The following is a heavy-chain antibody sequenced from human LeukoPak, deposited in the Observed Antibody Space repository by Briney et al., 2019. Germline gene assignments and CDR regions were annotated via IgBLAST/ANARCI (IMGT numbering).Heavy chain of an antibody. V-gene: IGHV4-34*01. CDR3: ARVIRVWKGGYYYMDV. CDR1: GGSFSGYY. J-gene: IGHJ6*03. Sequence: PSETLSLTCAVYGGSFSGYYWSWIRQPPGKGLEWIGEINHSGSTNYNPSLKSRVTISVDTSKNQFSLKLSSVTAADTAVYYCARVIRVWKGGYYYMDVWGKGTTVTVSS. CDR2: INHSGST. D-gene: IGHD2-8*01.